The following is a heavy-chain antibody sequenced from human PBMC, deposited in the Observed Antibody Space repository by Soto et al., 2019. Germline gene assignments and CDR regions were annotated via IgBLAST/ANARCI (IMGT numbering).Heavy chain of an antibody. CDR2: ISYDGSNK. D-gene: IGHD2-2*01. CDR3: ARGCSSTSCYGYYYYGMDV. CDR1: GFTFSSYA. Sequence: GGSLRLSCAASGFTFSSYAMHWVRQAPGKGLEWVAVISYDGSNKYYADSVKGRFTISRDNSKNTLYLQMNSLRAEDTAVYYCARGCSSTSCYGYYYYGMDVWGQGTTVTVSS. V-gene: IGHV3-30-3*01. J-gene: IGHJ6*02.